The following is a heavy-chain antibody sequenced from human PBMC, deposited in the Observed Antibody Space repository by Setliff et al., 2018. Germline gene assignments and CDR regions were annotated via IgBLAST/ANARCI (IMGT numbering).Heavy chain of an antibody. CDR1: GYIFTNYG. J-gene: IGHJ4*02. Sequence: ASVKVSCKASGYIFTNYGMHWVRQAPGQRLEWMGWINVGNGNTKDSQKFQGRVTITRDTSASTAYMELSILRSEDTAVYYCARSGPYSSSSHFDYWGQGTLVTVSS. CDR2: INVGNGNT. V-gene: IGHV1-3*01. D-gene: IGHD6-13*01. CDR3: ARSGPYSSSSHFDY.